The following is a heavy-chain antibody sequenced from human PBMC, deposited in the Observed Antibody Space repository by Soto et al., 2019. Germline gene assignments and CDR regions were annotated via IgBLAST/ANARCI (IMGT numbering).Heavy chain of an antibody. V-gene: IGHV1-69*02. J-gene: IGHJ4*02. D-gene: IGHD2-2*01. CDR2: IIPILGIA. CDR1: GGTFSSYT. Sequence: QVQLVQSGAEVKKPGSSVKVSCKASGGTFSSYTISWVRQAPGQGLEWMGRIIPILGIANYAQKFQGRVTITADKSTSTAYMELSSLRSEDPAVYYCARTHESVPAPYYFDYWGQGTLVTVSS. CDR3: ARTHESVPAPYYFDY.